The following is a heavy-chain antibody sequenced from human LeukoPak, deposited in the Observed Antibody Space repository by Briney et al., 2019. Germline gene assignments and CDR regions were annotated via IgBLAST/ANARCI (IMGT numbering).Heavy chain of an antibody. CDR2: IYYSGST. CDR3: ARQVSHYSSSSGLYYYYGMDV. V-gene: IGHV4-59*08. CDR1: GGSISSYY. Sequence: KPSETLSLTCTVSGGSISSYYWSWIRQPPGKGLEWIGYIYYSGSTNYNPSLKSRVTMSVDTSKNQFSLNLSSVTAADTAVYYCARQVSHYSSSSGLYYYYGMDVWGQGTTVTVSS. J-gene: IGHJ6*02. D-gene: IGHD6-6*01.